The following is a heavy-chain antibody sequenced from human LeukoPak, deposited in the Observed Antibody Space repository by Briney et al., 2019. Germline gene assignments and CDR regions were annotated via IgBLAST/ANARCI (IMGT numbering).Heavy chain of an antibody. J-gene: IGHJ4*02. CDR1: GFNFNNYG. CDR2: ISDDGRHK. V-gene: IGHV3-30*18. Sequence: GGSLRLSCAASGFNFNNYGIHYKRQAPRQGLQWVPVISDDGRHKNYADSVKGRFTISRDNSNNTLYLQMNSLRVEDTGVYYCAKDRETTASGTFDYWGQGTLVTVSS. D-gene: IGHD6-13*01. CDR3: AKDRETTASGTFDY.